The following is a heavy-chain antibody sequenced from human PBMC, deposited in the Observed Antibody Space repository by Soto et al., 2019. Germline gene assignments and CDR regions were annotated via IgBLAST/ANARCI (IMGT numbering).Heavy chain of an antibody. V-gene: IGHV4-39*07. J-gene: IGHJ6*02. D-gene: IGHD6-19*01. CDR2: IYESGYT. Sequence: PSETLSLTCTVSGGSISSSSYYWGWIRQPPGKGLEWIGSIYESGYTYYNPSLKSRVTISVDTSKNQFSLKLSSVTAADTAVYYCARVGSGAGTDYYYYGMDVWGQGTTVTVSS. CDR1: GGSISSSSYY. CDR3: ARVGSGAGTDYYYYGMDV.